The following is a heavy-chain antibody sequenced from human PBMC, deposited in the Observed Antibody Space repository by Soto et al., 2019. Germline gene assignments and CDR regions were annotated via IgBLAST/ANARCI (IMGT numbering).Heavy chain of an antibody. V-gene: IGHV1-18*01. J-gene: IGHJ2*01. D-gene: IGHD6-13*01. CDR1: GYTFTSYG. CDR2: ISAYNGNT. Sequence: ASVKVSCKASGYTFTSYGISWVRQAPGQGLEWMGWISAYNGNTNYAQKLQGRVTMTTDTSTGTAYMELRSLRSDDTAVYYCARGSIAAAVKYWYFDLWGRGTLVTVSS. CDR3: ARGSIAAAVKYWYFDL.